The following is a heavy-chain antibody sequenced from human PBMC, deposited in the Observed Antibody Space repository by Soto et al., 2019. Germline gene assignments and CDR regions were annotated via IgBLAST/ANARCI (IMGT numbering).Heavy chain of an antibody. V-gene: IGHV2-5*02. CDR2: IYWDDDN. CDR1: GFSLSNNGEA. J-gene: IGHJ5*02. Sequence: QITLKESGPTLVIPTQTLRLTCTFSGFSLSNNGEAVGWFRQSPGKALEWLVLIYWDDDNRYNPTLRTRLSTTKDTSKNQVVLTLTNMDPVDTATYYCARYVATSPAGWFEPWGQGIPVTVSS. CDR3: ARYVATSPAGWFEP. D-gene: IGHD3-10*02.